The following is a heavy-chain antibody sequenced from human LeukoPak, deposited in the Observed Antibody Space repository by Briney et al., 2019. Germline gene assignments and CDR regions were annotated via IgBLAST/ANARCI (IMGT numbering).Heavy chain of an antibody. CDR2: ISGTGRTT. CDR1: RFTFSNYN. CDR3: ASSGTYRFDY. D-gene: IGHD1-26*01. Sequence: GGSLRLSCAASRFTFSNYNMNWVRQAPGKGLEWVAYISGTGRTTNYADSVKGRSTISRDNAKNSLYLQMNSLRDEDTAVYYCASSGTYRFDYWGQGTLVTVSS. J-gene: IGHJ4*02. V-gene: IGHV3-48*02.